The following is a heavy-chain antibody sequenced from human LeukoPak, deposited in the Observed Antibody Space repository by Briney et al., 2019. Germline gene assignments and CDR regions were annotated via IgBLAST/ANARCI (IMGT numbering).Heavy chain of an antibody. CDR2: IGPTGDT. J-gene: IGHJ4*02. D-gene: IGHD1-26*01. V-gene: IGHV3-13*01. CDR3: TRVGVGRTFDY. CDR1: GFTFSSYD. Sequence: GGSLRLSCAASGFTFSSYDMHWVRQATGKGLEWVSAIGPTGDTYYLGSVKGRFTISREDAKHSLYLQMSSLRAEDTAVYYCTRVGVGRTFDYWGQGTLVTVSS.